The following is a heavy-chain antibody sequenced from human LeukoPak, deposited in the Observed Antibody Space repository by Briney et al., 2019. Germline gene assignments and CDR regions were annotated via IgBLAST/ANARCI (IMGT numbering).Heavy chain of an antibody. Sequence: ASVKVSCKASGGTFSSYSITWVRQAPGQGLEWMGRIIPILGVANYAQKFQGRVTITADQSTSTAYMELSSLRSEDTAVYYCARVDTAMVIDYWGQGTLVTVSS. J-gene: IGHJ4*02. D-gene: IGHD5-18*01. CDR1: GGTFSSYS. CDR3: ARVDTAMVIDY. V-gene: IGHV1-69*02. CDR2: IIPILGVA.